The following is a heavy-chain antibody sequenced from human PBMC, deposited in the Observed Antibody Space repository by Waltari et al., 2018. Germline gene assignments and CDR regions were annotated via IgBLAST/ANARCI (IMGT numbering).Heavy chain of an antibody. CDR2: IYYSGST. V-gene: IGHV4-39*07. Sequence: QLQLQESGPGLVKPSDTLSLTCTVSGASISSSSYYLGWIRQPPGKGLEWIGRIYYSGSTYYNPSLKSRVTISVDTSKNQFSLKLSSVTAADTAVYYCARDPIVATPLYFDYWGQGTLVTVSS. CDR3: ARDPIVATPLYFDY. D-gene: IGHD5-12*01. J-gene: IGHJ4*02. CDR1: GASISSSSYY.